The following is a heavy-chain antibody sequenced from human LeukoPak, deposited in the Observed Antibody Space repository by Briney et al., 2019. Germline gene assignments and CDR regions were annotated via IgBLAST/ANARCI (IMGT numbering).Heavy chain of an antibody. D-gene: IGHD6-13*01. J-gene: IGHJ4*02. V-gene: IGHV4-59*11. CDR3: ARSPSSSWDY. CDR1: GGSISSHY. CDR2: IYYSGST. Sequence: SETLSLTCTVSGGSISSHYWSWIRQPPGKGLEWIGYIYYSGSTNYNPSLKSRVTISVDTSKNQFSLKLSSVTAADTAVYYCARSPSSSWDYWGQGTLVTVSS.